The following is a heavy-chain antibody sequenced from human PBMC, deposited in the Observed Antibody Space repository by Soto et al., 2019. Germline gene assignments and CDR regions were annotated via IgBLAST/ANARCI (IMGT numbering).Heavy chain of an antibody. CDR3: ARQREYDFWSGYFTPGNYYGMDV. D-gene: IGHD3-3*01. V-gene: IGHV5-51*01. Sequence: SLKISCKGSGYSFTSYWIGWVRQMPGKGLEWMGIIYPGDSDTRYSPSFQGQVTISADKSISTAYLQWSSLKASDTATYYCARQREYDFWSGYFTPGNYYGMDVWGQGTTVTV. CDR1: GYSFTSYW. CDR2: IYPGDSDT. J-gene: IGHJ6*02.